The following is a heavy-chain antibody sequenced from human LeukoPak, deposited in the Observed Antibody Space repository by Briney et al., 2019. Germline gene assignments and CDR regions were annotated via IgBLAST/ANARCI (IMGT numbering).Heavy chain of an antibody. D-gene: IGHD4-17*01. CDR1: GYPFTGYY. V-gene: IGHV1-2*02. CDR2: INPRNGDT. Sequence: ASVKVSCKASGYPFTGYYVHWVRQAPGHGLEWMGWINPRNGDTHSAQKFQGRVSMTGDTSITTAYMELSSLTSDDTAVYYCARVGGSVTAVTIVDNWFDPWGQGTLVTVSS. CDR3: ARVGGSVTAVTIVDNWFDP. J-gene: IGHJ5*02.